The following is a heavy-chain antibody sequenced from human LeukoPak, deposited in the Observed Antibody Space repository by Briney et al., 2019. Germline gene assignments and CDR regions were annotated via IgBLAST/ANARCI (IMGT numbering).Heavy chain of an antibody. CDR1: GFTFSNYW. CDR3: ARGGYCSGGSCYRSFDS. J-gene: IGHJ4*02. D-gene: IGHD2-15*01. CDR2: INSEGSIT. Sequence: GGSLRLSCAASGFTFSNYWMQWVRQAPGKGLVWVSRINSEGSITTYADSVKGRFTVSRDNAKNTLFLQMNSLRDEDTAVYYCARGGYCSGGSCYRSFDSWGQGTLVTVSS. V-gene: IGHV3-74*03.